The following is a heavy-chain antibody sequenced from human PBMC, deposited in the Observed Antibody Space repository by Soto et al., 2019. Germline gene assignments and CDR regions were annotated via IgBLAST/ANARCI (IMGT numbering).Heavy chain of an antibody. CDR2: IKEDGSEK. CDR3: VRYHAPGSYQVY. J-gene: IGHJ4*02. Sequence: EVQLVESGGGLVQPGGSLRLSCAASGFSISDYWMNWVRQAPGKGPEWVANIKEDGSEKYYVDSVKGRFTISSDNAKNSLYLQRNSLRAEDTAVYYCVRYHAPGSYQVYWGQGTLVTVSS. CDR1: GFSISDYW. V-gene: IGHV3-7*01. D-gene: IGHD3-10*01.